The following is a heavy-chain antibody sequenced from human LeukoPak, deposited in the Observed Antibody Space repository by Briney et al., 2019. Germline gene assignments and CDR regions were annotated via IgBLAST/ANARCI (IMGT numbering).Heavy chain of an antibody. V-gene: IGHV1-69*13. CDR2: IIPIFGTA. D-gene: IGHD3-22*01. J-gene: IGHJ6*02. CDR1: GGTFSSYA. Sequence: SVNVSCTASGGTFSSYAISWVRQAPGQGLEWMGGIIPIFGTANYAQKFQGRVTITADESTSTAYMELSSLRSEDTAVYYCARDRYYYDSSGYYPSHYYGMDVWGQGTTVTVSS. CDR3: ARDRYYYDSSGYYPSHYYGMDV.